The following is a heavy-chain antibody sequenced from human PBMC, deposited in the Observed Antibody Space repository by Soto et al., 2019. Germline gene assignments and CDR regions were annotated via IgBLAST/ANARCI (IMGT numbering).Heavy chain of an antibody. Sequence: QVQLQQWGAGLLKPSETLSLTCAVYGGSFSGYYWSWIRQPPGKGLEWIGEINHSGSTNYNTSLKSRVTKSVDTSKTQFPLKLSSVTAAATAVYYCARGHSEDQDIVVVVAANWFDPWGQGTLVTVSS. CDR1: GGSFSGYY. J-gene: IGHJ5*02. V-gene: IGHV4-34*01. CDR2: INHSGST. CDR3: ARGHSEDQDIVVVVAANWFDP. D-gene: IGHD2-15*01.